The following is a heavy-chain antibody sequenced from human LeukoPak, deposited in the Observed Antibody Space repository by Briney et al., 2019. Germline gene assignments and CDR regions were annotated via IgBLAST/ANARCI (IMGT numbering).Heavy chain of an antibody. J-gene: IGHJ3*02. CDR3: QLLYYGAGSYYDADAFDM. CDR2: LSYDGSTK. V-gene: IGHV3-30*03. CDR1: GFTFSSYG. D-gene: IGHD3-10*01. Sequence: GGSLRLSCAASGFTFSSYGMHWVRQAPGKGLEWVSLLSYDGSTKYYADPVKGRFTISRDNSKNTLYLQMYRLRAEDTAVYYCQLLYYGAGSYYDADAFDMGGEGTIVTVS.